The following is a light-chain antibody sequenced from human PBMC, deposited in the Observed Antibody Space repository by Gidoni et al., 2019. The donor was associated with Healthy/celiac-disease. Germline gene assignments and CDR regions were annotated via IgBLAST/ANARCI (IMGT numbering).Light chain of an antibody. CDR3: QVWDSSTYV. CDR1: NIGSKN. CDR2: RDS. Sequence: SYELTQPLSVSVALGQTARITCGGNNIGSKNVPWYQQKPGQAPVLVIYRDSNRLSGIPERFSGSNSGNTATLTISRAQAGDEADYYCQVWDSSTYVFGTGTKVTVL. J-gene: IGLJ1*01. V-gene: IGLV3-9*01.